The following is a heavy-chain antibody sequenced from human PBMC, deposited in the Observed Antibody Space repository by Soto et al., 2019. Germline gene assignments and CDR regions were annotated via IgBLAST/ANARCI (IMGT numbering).Heavy chain of an antibody. J-gene: IGHJ4*02. V-gene: IGHV1-69*02. CDR3: ASSYGSGYRAFDY. Sequence: QVQLVQSRAEVKRPGSSVKVSCKASGDTFTFYSINWVRQAPGLGLEWMGRINPILSMSNYAQRFQGRVTMTADKSTSTAYMELSSLRSEDTAIYYCASSYGSGYRAFDYWGQGALVTVSS. CDR1: GDTFTFYS. CDR2: INPILSMS. D-gene: IGHD3-10*01.